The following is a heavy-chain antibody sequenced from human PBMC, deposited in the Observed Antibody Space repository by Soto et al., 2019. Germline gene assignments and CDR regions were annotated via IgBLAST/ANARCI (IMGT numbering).Heavy chain of an antibody. CDR3: ARQRTSVVTQAYFDV. V-gene: IGHV4-39*01. J-gene: IGHJ4*02. Sequence: SETLSLTCTVTGDSISSRSYYWGWIRKPPGKGLERIGSIYYSGSSYNNPSLRSRVSMSIDTFKDPFSLKLKYLIAAATSLSFCARQRTSVVTQAYFDVWGPGSLVTVSS. CDR2: IYYSGSS. CDR1: GDSISSRSYY. D-gene: IGHD2-21*02.